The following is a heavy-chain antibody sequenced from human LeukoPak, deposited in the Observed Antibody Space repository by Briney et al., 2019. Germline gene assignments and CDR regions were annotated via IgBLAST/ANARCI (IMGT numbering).Heavy chain of an antibody. CDR1: GYTFTGYY. D-gene: IGHD6-13*01. V-gene: IGHV1-2*02. CDR2: INPNSGGT. Sequence: ASVKVSCKASGYTFTGYYTHWVRQAPGQGLEWMGWINPNSGGTNYAQKFQGRVTMTRDTSISTAYMELSRLRSDDTAVYYCARDQGIAAAGTDFDYWGQGTLVTVSS. J-gene: IGHJ4*02. CDR3: ARDQGIAAAGTDFDY.